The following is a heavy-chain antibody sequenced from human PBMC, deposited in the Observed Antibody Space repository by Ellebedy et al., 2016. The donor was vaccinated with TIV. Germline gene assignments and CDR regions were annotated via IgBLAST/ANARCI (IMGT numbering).Heavy chain of an antibody. CDR3: ARLGGSYGYYYGMDV. CDR2: IYPGDSDT. V-gene: IGHV5-51*01. Sequence: GESLKISCKGSGYSFTSYWIGWVRQMLGKGLEWMGIIYPGDSDTRYSPSFQGQVTISADKSISTAYLQWSSLKASDTAMYYCARLGGSYGYYYGMDVWGQGTTVTVSS. J-gene: IGHJ6*02. D-gene: IGHD1-26*01. CDR1: GYSFTSYW.